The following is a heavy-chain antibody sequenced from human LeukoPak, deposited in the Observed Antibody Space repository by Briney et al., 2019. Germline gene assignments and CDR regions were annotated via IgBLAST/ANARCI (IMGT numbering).Heavy chain of an antibody. CDR1: GFTFSAYA. V-gene: IGHV3-23*01. Sequence: GGSLRLSCAASGFTFSAYALSWVRQAPGKGLEWVSGISGSGGSTYYADSVKGRFTISRDNSKNTLYLQMNSLRAEDTAVYYCAKVTGSGSYLADAFDIWGHGTVVSVSS. D-gene: IGHD3-10*01. J-gene: IGHJ3*02. CDR3: AKVTGSGSYLADAFDI. CDR2: ISGSGGST.